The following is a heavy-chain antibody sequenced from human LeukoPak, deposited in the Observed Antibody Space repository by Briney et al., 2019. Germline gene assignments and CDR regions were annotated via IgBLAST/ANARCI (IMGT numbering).Heavy chain of an antibody. Sequence: SETLSLTFLLTCCSNIKYYWSALRQPPGKGLEWIWYIYYIGSTNYNPSLKSRVTISVDTSKNQFPLKLTSVTAEDTACYYRARFSLTYFDYCGQGTLVTVSS. CDR2: IYYIGST. D-gene: IGHD3-9*01. V-gene: IGHV4-59*01. J-gene: IGHJ4*02. CDR3: ARFSLTYFDY. CDR1: CCSNIKYY.